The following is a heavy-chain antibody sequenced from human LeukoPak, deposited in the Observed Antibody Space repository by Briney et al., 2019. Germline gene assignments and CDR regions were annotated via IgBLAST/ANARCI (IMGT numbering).Heavy chain of an antibody. CDR2: ISYDGSYK. J-gene: IGHJ4*02. D-gene: IGHD1-26*01. V-gene: IGHV3-30*04. CDR3: AKDGVGSRGTYYYFDY. Sequence: PGGALRLSCAASGFSFSRYAMHWVRQAPGKGLEWVAVISYDGSYKDYADSVKGRFTISRDNSKNTLYLQINSLRAEDTAVYYCAKDGVGSRGTYYYFDYWGQGTLVTVSS. CDR1: GFSFSRYA.